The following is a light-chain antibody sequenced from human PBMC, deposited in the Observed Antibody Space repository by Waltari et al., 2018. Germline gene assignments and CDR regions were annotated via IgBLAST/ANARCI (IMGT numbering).Light chain of an antibody. CDR1: SSNIGSNT. J-gene: IGLJ1*01. V-gene: IGLV1-44*01. CDR2: SNN. Sequence: QSVLTQPPSASGTPGQRVTISCSGSSSNIGSNTVTWYQQLPGTAPKLLIYSNNPRPSVVPDRFSGSKSGTSASLAISGLQSEDEADYYCAAWDDSLNGLYVFGTGTKVTVL. CDR3: AAWDDSLNGLYV.